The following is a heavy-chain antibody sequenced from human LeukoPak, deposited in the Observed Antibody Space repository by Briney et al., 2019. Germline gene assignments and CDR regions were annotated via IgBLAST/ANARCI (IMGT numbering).Heavy chain of an antibody. J-gene: IGHJ6*02. D-gene: IGHD3-16*01. CDR3: ARGGGLDV. V-gene: IGHV3-7*03. CDR2: VNHNGNVN. CDR1: GFTFSSYW. Sequence: GGSLRLSCAASGFTFSSYWMNWARQAPGKGLEWVASVNHNGNVNYYVDSVKGRFTISRDNAKNSLYLQMSNMRAEDTAVYFCARGGGLDVWGQGATVTVSS.